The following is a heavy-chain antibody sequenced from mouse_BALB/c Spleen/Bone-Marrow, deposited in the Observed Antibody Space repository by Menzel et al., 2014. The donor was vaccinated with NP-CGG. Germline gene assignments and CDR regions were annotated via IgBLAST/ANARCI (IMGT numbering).Heavy chain of an antibody. Sequence: QVQLQQSGAELVRPGVSVKISCKGSGYTFTDYAMHSVKQSHAKSLEWIGVISTDYGDASYNQKFKGKATMTVDKSSSTAYMELARLTSEDSAIYYCARDAMDYWGQGTSVTVSS. J-gene: IGHJ4*01. CDR2: ISTDYGDA. CDR3: ARDAMDY. CDR1: GYTFTDYA. V-gene: IGHV1S137*01.